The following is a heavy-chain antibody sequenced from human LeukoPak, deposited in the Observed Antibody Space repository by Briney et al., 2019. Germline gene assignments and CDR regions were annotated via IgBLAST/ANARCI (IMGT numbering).Heavy chain of an antibody. CDR3: ARHIPSFGSHRVYFDY. V-gene: IGHV4-59*08. Sequence: SETLSLTCTVSGGSISSYYWSWIRQPPGKGLEWIGYIYYSGSTNYNPSLKSRVTISVDTSKNQFSLKLSSVTAADTAVYYCARHIPSFGSHRVYFDYWGQGTLVTVSS. D-gene: IGHD3-10*01. J-gene: IGHJ4*02. CDR1: GGSISSYY. CDR2: IYYSGST.